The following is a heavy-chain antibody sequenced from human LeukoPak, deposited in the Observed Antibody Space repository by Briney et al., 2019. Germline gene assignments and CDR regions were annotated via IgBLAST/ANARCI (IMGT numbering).Heavy chain of an antibody. V-gene: IGHV3-9*01. CDR2: ISWNSGSI. D-gene: IGHD3-10*01. Sequence: GGSLRLSCAASGFTFDDYAMHWVRQAPGKGLERVSGISWNSGSIGYADSVKGRFTISRDNAKNSLYLQMNSLRAENTALYYCAKDNGSGSYYYYGMDVWGQGTTVTVPS. CDR1: GFTFDDYA. CDR3: AKDNGSGSYYYYGMDV. J-gene: IGHJ6*02.